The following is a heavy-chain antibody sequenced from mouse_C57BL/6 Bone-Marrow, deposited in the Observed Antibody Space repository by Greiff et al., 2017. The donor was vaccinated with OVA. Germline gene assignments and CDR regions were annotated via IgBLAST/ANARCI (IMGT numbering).Heavy chain of an antibody. J-gene: IGHJ3*02. CDR2: ISDGGSYT. CDR1: GFTFSSYA. V-gene: IGHV5-4*03. CDR3: ARNSW. Sequence: EVKLVESGGGLVKPGGSLKLSCAPSGFTFSSYAMSWVRQTPEKRLEWVATISDGGSYTYYPDNVKGRFTISRDNAKNNLYLQMSHLKSEDTAMYYCARNSWWGQGTLVTVSA.